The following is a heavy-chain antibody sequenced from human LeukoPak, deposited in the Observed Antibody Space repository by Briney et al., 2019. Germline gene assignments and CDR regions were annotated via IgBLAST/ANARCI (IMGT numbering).Heavy chain of an antibody. CDR2: IYYSGST. CDR1: GDSISSGGYY. V-gene: IGHV4-31*03. D-gene: IGHD4-17*01. Sequence: SETLSLTCTVSGDSISSGGYYWSWIRQHPGKGLEWIGYIYYSGSTYYNPSLKSRVTISVDTSKNQFSLKLSSVTAADTAVYYCARDVNGDYMDYWGQGTLVTVSS. CDR3: ARDVNGDYMDY. J-gene: IGHJ4*02.